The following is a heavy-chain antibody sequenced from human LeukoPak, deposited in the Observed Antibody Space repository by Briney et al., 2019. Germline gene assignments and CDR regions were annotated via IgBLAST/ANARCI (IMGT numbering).Heavy chain of an antibody. Sequence: GASVNVSCKASGGTFSSYAISWVRQAPGQGLEWMGGIIPIFGTANYAQKFQGRVTITADKSTSQGYLELSSLRSEDTAVYYCAKREGGSFFDLQSSHFDYWGQGTLVTVSS. CDR1: GGTFSSYA. CDR3: AKREGGSFFDLQSSHFDY. D-gene: IGHD1-26*01. J-gene: IGHJ4*02. CDR2: IIPIFGTA. V-gene: IGHV1-69*06.